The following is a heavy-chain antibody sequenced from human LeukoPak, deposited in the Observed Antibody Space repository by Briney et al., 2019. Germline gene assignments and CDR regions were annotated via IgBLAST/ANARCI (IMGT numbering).Heavy chain of an antibody. CDR2: INHSGST. J-gene: IGHJ4*02. D-gene: IGHD2-15*01. CDR3: ASSVAAAL. V-gene: IGHV4-34*01. Sequence: SETLSLTCAVYGGSSSGYYWSWIRQPPGKGLEWIGEINHSGSTNYNPSLKSRVTISVDTSKNQFSLKLSSVTAADTAVYYCASSVAAALWGQGTLVTVSS. CDR1: GGSSSGYY.